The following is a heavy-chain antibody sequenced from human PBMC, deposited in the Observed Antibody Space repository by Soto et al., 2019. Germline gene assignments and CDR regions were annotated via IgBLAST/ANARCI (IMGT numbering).Heavy chain of an antibody. Sequence: EAQLVESGGGLLQPGGSLRLSCVASGVIYRNIWMTWVRQAPGKGLEWVGRIKSTVNGETTDYCTNVKGRFTISRDDSRNTLYLQINNLKSDYTAVYYCDTDRSFGGGGVIVTGGPGTMVTVSS. CDR3: DTDRSFGGGGVIVT. V-gene: IGHV3-15*01. CDR1: GVIYRNIW. J-gene: IGHJ3*01. D-gene: IGHD3-16*02. CDR2: IKSTVNGETT.